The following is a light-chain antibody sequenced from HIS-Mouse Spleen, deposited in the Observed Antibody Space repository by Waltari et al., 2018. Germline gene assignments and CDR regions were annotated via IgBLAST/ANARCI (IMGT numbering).Light chain of an antibody. CDR3: AAWDDSLSAHWV. Sequence: QSVLTQPPSASGTPGQRVTISCSGSSSNIGSNYVYWYQQLPGTAPKLLIYRNNQRPSGVPGRFSGSKSGTSASLAISGLRSEDEADYYCAAWDDSLSAHWVFGGGTKLTVL. CDR2: RNN. V-gene: IGLV1-47*01. CDR1: SSNIGSNY. J-gene: IGLJ3*02.